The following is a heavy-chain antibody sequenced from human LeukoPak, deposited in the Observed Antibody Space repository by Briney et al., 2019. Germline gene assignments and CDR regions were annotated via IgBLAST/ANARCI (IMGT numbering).Heavy chain of an antibody. CDR1: GYTFTCYG. Sequence: ASVKVSCKASGYTFTCYGISWVRQAPGQGLEWMGWISAYNGNTNYAQKLQGRVTMTTDTSTSTAYMELRSLRSDDTAVYYCARRTYYDILTGYPDYWGQGTLVTVSS. D-gene: IGHD3-9*01. CDR2: ISAYNGNT. CDR3: ARRTYYDILTGYPDY. J-gene: IGHJ4*02. V-gene: IGHV1-18*04.